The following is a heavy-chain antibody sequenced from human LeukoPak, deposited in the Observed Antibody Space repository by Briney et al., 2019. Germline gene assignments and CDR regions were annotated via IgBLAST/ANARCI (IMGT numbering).Heavy chain of an antibody. D-gene: IGHD5-12*01. Sequence: SETLSLTCAVYGGSFSGYYWSWIRQPPGKGLEWIGSIDHSGSTYYNPSLKSRVTISVDTSKNQFSLKLSSVTAADTAVYYCARNRGGPSIVATIIGGFDYWGQGTLVTVSS. CDR2: IDHSGST. J-gene: IGHJ4*02. V-gene: IGHV4-34*01. CDR1: GGSFSGYY. CDR3: ARNRGGPSIVATIIGGFDY.